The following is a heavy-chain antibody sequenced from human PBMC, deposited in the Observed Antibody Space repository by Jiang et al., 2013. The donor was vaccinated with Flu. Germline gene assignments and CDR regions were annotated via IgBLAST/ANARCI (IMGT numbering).Heavy chain of an antibody. CDR2: FDPEDGER. J-gene: IGHJ3*02. D-gene: IGHD3-10*01. V-gene: IGHV1-24*01. CDR1: GHTLTELS. CDR3: TTDRGAAKALNI. Sequence: SGAEVKKPGASVRVSCKVSGHTLTELSMHWVRQVPGKGLEWMGGFDPEDGERIYAQKFQGRVTMTEDTSTDRAYMEPSSLRSEDTAVYYCTTDRGAAKALNIWGQGTMVTVSS.